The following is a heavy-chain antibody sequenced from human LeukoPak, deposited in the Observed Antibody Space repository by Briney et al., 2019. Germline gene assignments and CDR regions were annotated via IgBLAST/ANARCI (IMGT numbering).Heavy chain of an antibody. CDR1: GFTFSSYA. J-gene: IGHJ6*02. D-gene: IGHD4-23*01. Sequence: GGSLRLSCAASGFTFSSYAMHWVRQAPGKGLEYVSAISSNGGSTSYANSVKGRFTISRDNAKNSLYLQMNSLRAEDTAVYYCATDYAGNSLWYYYGLGVWGQGTTVTVSS. CDR3: ATDYAGNSLWYYYGLGV. CDR2: ISSNGGST. V-gene: IGHV3-64*01.